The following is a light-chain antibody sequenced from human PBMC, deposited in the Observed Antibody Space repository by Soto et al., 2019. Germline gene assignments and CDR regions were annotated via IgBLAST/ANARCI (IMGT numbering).Light chain of an antibody. CDR1: QAISSY. CDR2: GAS. Sequence: DIQLTQSPSFLSASVGDRVTITCRASQAISSYLAWYQQKPGKPPKLLIYGASTLQSDVPSRFSGSGSGTEFTLTVSSLQAEDSATYYCQQFNDYPLSFGLGTKVEIK. CDR3: QQFNDYPLS. J-gene: IGKJ4*01. V-gene: IGKV1-9*01.